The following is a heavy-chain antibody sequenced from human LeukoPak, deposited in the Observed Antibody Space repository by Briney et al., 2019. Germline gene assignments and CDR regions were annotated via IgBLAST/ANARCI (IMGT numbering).Heavy chain of an antibody. CDR2: INRDGGRT. V-gene: IGHV1-46*01. J-gene: IGHJ4*02. CDR3: ARAPRNSSRMLDF. CDR1: GYTLTSYW. D-gene: IGHD6-13*01. Sequence: ASVTVSCQLSGYTLTSYWIQWVRQAPGHGREWMGLINRDGGRTAYEHRCRRKVTMTRDTSKSKAYMDMSSVGSEDTAVDHCARAPRNSSRMLDFWGRGTLVSISS.